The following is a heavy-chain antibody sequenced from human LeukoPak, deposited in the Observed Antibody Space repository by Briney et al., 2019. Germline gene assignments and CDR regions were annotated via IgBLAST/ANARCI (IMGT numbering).Heavy chain of an antibody. V-gene: IGHV3-23*01. CDR3: AKNRGGSYYSGSDY. J-gene: IGHJ4*02. CDR2: VRGSDAGT. D-gene: IGHD1-26*01. Sequence: PGGSLRLSCAASGFTFSSYAMNWVRQAPGKGLEWVSAVRGSDAGTSYADSVKGRFTISRDNSKNTLNLQMNRLRAEDTAVYYFAKNRGGSYYSGSDYWGQGTLVTVSS. CDR1: GFTFSSYA.